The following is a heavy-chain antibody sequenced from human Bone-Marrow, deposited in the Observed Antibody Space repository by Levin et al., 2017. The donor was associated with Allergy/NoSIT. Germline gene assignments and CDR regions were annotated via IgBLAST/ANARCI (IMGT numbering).Heavy chain of an antibody. CDR3: HIAARGKNWFDP. J-gene: IGHJ5*02. Sequence: LSLTCAASGFTFTNAWMNWVRQAPGKGLEWVGRIKSKTDGGTTEYAAPVKGRFIISRDDSKNTLYLQMNSLKSEDTAVYSCHIAARGKNWFDPWGQETLVTVSS. CDR2: IKSKTDGGTT. D-gene: IGHD6-6*01. CDR1: GFTFTNAW. V-gene: IGHV3-15*07.